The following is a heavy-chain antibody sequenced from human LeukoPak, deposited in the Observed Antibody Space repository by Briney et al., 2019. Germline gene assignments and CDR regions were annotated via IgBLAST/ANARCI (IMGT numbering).Heavy chain of an antibody. J-gene: IGHJ5*02. CDR1: GGSISSYY. D-gene: IGHD2-2*01. V-gene: IGHV4-59*05. CDR2: IYYSGST. Sequence: SETLSLTCTVSGGSISSYYWSWIRQPAGKGLEWIGSIYYSGSTYYNPSLKSRVTISVDTSKNQFSLKLSSVTAADTAVYYCARQEIVVVPAGILDWFDPWGQGTLVTVSS. CDR3: ARQEIVVVPAGILDWFDP.